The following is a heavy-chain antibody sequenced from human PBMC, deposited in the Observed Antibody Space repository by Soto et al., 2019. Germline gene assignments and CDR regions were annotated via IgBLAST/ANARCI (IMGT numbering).Heavy chain of an antibody. CDR1: GFTFSSYG. J-gene: IGHJ4*02. D-gene: IGHD6-19*01. Sequence: PGGSLRLSCAASGFTFSSYGMHWVRQAPGKGLEWVAVISYDGSNKYYADSVKGRFTISRDNSKNTLYLQMNSLRAEDTAVYYCAKATEAVAGYFDYWGRGTLVNVSS. V-gene: IGHV3-30*18. CDR3: AKATEAVAGYFDY. CDR2: ISYDGSNK.